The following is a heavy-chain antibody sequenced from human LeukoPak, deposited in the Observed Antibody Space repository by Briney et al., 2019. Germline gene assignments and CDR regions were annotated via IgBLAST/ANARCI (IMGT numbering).Heavy chain of an antibody. CDR2: ISKSDGGTT. CDR3: TTDPYDYTHLDY. CDR1: GFTFSNAW. V-gene: IGHV3-15*01. J-gene: IGHJ4*02. Sequence: GGSLRLSCAASGFTFSNAWMSWVRQAPGKGLEWVGRISKSDGGTTDYAAPVKGRFTISRDDSINTLYLQMNSLKTEDTAVYFCTTDPYDYTHLDYWGQGTLVTVSS. D-gene: IGHD4-11*01.